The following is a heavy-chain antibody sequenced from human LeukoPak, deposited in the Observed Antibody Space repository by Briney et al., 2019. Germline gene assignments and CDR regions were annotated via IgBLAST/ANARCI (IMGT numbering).Heavy chain of an antibody. Sequence: ASVKVSCKASGYTFTDYYIHWVRQAPGQGLEWMGWISPNSGGTNYAQKFQGRVTMTRDTSISTAYMELSRLRSDDTAVYYCARGSSLWFGEFTHWGQGTLVTVSS. CDR3: ARGSSLWFGEFTH. J-gene: IGHJ4*02. CDR2: ISPNSGGT. D-gene: IGHD3-10*01. CDR1: GYTFTDYY. V-gene: IGHV1-2*02.